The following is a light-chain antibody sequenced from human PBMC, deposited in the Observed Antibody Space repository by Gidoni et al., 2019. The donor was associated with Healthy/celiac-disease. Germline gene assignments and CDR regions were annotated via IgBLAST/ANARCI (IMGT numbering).Light chain of an antibody. Sequence: EIVMTQSPATLSVSPGERDTLSCRASQSVSSNLAWSQQKPGQAPRLLIYGASTRATGIPARFSGSGSGTEFTLTISSLQSEDFAVYYCQQYNNWPPWTFGQGTKVEIK. CDR2: GAS. CDR1: QSVSSN. V-gene: IGKV3-15*01. CDR3: QQYNNWPPWT. J-gene: IGKJ1*01.